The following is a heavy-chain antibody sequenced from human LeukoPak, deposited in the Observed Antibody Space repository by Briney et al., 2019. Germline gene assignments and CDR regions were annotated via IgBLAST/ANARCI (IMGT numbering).Heavy chain of an antibody. J-gene: IGHJ4*02. CDR1: GFTFTKYG. CDR3: ARKLVLDY. Sequence: PLASVKVSCKASGFTFTKYGISWVRQAPGQGLEWMGWINPYDGHTTYTQKFQGRVTLTTDTSTNTAYMELRSLRSDDTAVYYCARKLVLDYWGQGTVVTVSS. D-gene: IGHD6-13*01. CDR2: INPYDGHT. V-gene: IGHV1-18*01.